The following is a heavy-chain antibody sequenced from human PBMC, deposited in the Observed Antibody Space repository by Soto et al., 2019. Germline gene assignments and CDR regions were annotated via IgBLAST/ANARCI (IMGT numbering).Heavy chain of an antibody. CDR1: GDTFNFYS. J-gene: IGHJ4*02. V-gene: IGHV1-69*02. D-gene: IGHD3-10*01. CDR2: INPILSMS. CDR3: ATSYGSGYRAFDS. Sequence: QVQLVQSGADVQRPGSSVRVSCKASGDTFNFYSINWVRHAPGLGLQWMGRINPILSMSNYAPRFQGRVTITADKYTSTAYMELSRLRSEDTAMYYCATSYGSGYRAFDSWGQGALVTVSS.